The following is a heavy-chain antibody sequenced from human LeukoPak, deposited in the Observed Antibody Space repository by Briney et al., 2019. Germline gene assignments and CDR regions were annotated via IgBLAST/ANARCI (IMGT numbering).Heavy chain of an antibody. V-gene: IGHV3-33*01. D-gene: IGHD3-10*01. CDR1: GFTFRSYG. Sequence: PGRSLRLSCAASGFTFRSYGMHWVRQAPGKGLEWVAVIWHDGSNKDYADSVKGRFTISRDNSKNTLSLQMNSLRDEDTAVYYCVFEGRADAFDIWGQGTMVTVSS. CDR3: VFEGRADAFDI. J-gene: IGHJ3*02. CDR2: IWHDGSNK.